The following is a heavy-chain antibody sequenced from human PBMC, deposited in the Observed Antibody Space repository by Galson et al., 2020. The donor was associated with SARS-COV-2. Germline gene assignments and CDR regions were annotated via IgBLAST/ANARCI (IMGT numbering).Heavy chain of an antibody. CDR2: IDWDAGK. V-gene: IGHV2-70*04. CDR1: GFSLSSSGMR. CDR3: ARLVVVDNYHYFGMDV. D-gene: IGHD2-21*01. J-gene: IGHJ6*02. Sequence: SGPTLVKPTQTLTLTCSFSGFSLSSSGMRVSWIRQPPGKALEWLARIDWDAGKVYSPSLSNRLTISKDSSKNEVVLKMTNMDPVDTATYFCARLVVVDNYHYFGMDVWGQGTTVTVSS.